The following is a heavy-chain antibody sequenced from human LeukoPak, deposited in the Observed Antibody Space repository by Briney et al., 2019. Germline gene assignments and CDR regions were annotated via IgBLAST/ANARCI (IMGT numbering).Heavy chain of an antibody. CDR1: GGSISSGGYS. D-gene: IGHD3-22*01. J-gene: IGHJ3*02. Sequence: PSQTLSLTCAVSGGSISSGGYSWSRIRQPPGKGLEWIGYIYHSGSTYYNPSLKSRVTISVDRSKNQFSLKLSSVTAADTAVYYCARDQAYDSSGYYSRGGAFDIWGQGTMVTVSS. CDR2: IYHSGST. CDR3: ARDQAYDSSGYYSRGGAFDI. V-gene: IGHV4-30-2*01.